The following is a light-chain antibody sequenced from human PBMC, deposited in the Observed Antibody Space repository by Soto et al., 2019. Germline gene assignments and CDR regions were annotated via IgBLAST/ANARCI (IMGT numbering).Light chain of an antibody. J-gene: IGKJ2*01. Sequence: DIQVTQSPPSLSASVGDRVTITCRASQSISTYLNWYQHKPGEVPKLLIYDASSLQRGVPSKFSGRGSGTDFTLTIRSLQPEDIATYYCQQSYSTPYTFGQGTKLEIK. CDR1: QSISTY. V-gene: IGKV1-39*01. CDR3: QQSYSTPYT. CDR2: DAS.